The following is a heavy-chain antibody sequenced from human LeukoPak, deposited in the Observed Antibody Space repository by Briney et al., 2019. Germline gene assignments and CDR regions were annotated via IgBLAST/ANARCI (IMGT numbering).Heavy chain of an antibody. CDR1: GGSISSSNW. CDR2: IYHSGST. D-gene: IGHD3-9*01. Sequence: PSETLSLTCAVSGGSISSSNWWSWVRQPPGKGLEWIGEIYHSGSTNYNPSLKSRVTISVDKSKNQFPLKLSSATAADTAVYYCAVGYYDILTGYVHWGQGTLVTVSS. V-gene: IGHV4-4*02. J-gene: IGHJ4*02. CDR3: AVGYYDILTGYVH.